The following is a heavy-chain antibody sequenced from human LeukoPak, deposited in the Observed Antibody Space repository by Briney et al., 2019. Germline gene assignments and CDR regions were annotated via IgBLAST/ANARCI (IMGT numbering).Heavy chain of an antibody. CDR3: ASTERCSTTCPLDY. Sequence: ASETLSLTCAVYGGSFRGYYWSWIRQPPGKGLEWIGEINHSGSTNYNPSLKSRVTISLDTSMKKFSLKLNSVTAADTAVYYCASTERCSTTCPLDYWGQGTLVTVSS. V-gene: IGHV4-34*01. J-gene: IGHJ4*02. CDR1: GGSFRGYY. D-gene: IGHD2-2*01. CDR2: INHSGST.